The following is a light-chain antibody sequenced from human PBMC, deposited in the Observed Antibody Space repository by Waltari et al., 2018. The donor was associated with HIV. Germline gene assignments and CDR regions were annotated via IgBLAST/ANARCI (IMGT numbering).Light chain of an antibody. CDR1: GLGDNY. J-gene: IGLJ2*01. CDR3: QTWDSSHVV. CDR2: QNN. V-gene: IGLV3-1*01. Sequence: SYELNQPPSVSVSPGQKARITCSGYGLGDNYPSRYQQRPDQSAVLLIYQNNNRPSAIPVRFSGSNSGNTATLTISVTQAMDEADYYCQTWDSSHVVFGGGTKLTVL.